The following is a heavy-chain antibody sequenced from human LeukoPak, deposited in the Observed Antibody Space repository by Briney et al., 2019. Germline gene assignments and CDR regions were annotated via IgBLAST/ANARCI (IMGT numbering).Heavy chain of an antibody. CDR1: EGTFSSYA. Sequence: GASVKVSCKASEGTFSSYAISWVRQAPGQGLEWMGGIIPIFGTANYAQKFQGRVTITTDESTSTAYMELSSLRSEDTAVYYCARDGDSVSFDYWGQGTLVTVSS. CDR3: ARDGDSVSFDY. V-gene: IGHV1-69*05. D-gene: IGHD3-10*01. CDR2: IIPIFGTA. J-gene: IGHJ4*02.